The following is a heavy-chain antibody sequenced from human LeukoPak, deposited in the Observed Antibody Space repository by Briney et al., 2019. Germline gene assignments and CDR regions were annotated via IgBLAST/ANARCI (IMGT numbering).Heavy chain of an antibody. V-gene: IGHV3-30*02. CDR2: IRYDGSNK. J-gene: IGHJ3*02. Sequence: GGSLRLSCAASGFTFSSYGMHWVRQAPGKGLEWVAFIRYDGSNKYYADSVKGRFTISRDNSKNTLYLQMNSLRAEDTAVYYCANDYGDHEGTFDIWGQGTMVTVSS. CDR3: ANDYGDHEGTFDI. D-gene: IGHD4-17*01. CDR1: GFTFSSYG.